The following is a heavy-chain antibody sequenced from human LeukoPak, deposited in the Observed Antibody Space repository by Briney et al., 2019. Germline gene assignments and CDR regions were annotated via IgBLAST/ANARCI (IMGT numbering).Heavy chain of an antibody. Sequence: ASVKVSCKASGYTFTGYYMHWVRQAPGQGLEWMGWINPNSYGTNYAQKFQGRVTMTSDTSISTAYMELSRLRSDDTAVYYCAREPFYDILTGYPDYWGQGTLVTVSS. V-gene: IGHV1-2*02. J-gene: IGHJ4*02. CDR1: GYTFTGYY. D-gene: IGHD3-9*01. CDR3: AREPFYDILTGYPDY. CDR2: INPNSYGT.